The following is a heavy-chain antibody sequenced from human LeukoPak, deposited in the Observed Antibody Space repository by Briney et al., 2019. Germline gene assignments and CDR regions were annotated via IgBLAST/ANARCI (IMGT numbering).Heavy chain of an antibody. CDR1: GGSISSSSYY. CDR2: IYYSGST. D-gene: IGHD2-2*01. J-gene: IGHJ5*02. V-gene: IGHV4-39*07. Sequence: SETLSLTCTVSGGSISSSSYYWGWIRQPPGKGLEWIGSIYYSGSTYYNPSLKSRVTISVDTSKNQFSLKLSSVTAADTAVYYCARVLQGYQLLWALNWFDPWGQGTLVTVSS. CDR3: ARVLQGYQLLWALNWFDP.